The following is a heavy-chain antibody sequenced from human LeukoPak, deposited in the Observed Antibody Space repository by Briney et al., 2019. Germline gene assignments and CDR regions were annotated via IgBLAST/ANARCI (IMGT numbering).Heavy chain of an antibody. J-gene: IGHJ4*02. V-gene: IGHV3-33*06. CDR3: AKDAQRGFDYSNSLEY. CDR1: QFRFPFSHYG. Sequence: GKSLTLSCVAAQFRFPFSHYGMHWVRQAPGRGLEWVAVIWSDGTSQYYADSVKGRFTISRDNSKNTVYLQMNRLRAEDTAVYFCAKDAQRGFDYSNSLEYWGQGTLVTVSS. D-gene: IGHD4-11*01. CDR2: IWSDGTSQ.